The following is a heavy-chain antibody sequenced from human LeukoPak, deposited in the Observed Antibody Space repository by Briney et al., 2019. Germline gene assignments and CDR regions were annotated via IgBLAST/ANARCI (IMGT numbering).Heavy chain of an antibody. CDR1: GGSIRSSSYY. Sequence: PSETLSLTCTVSGGSIRSSSYYWGWIRQPPGKGLEWIRRIYYSGSTYYNPSLKSRVTISVDTSKNQFSLKLSSVTAADTAVYYCARLELGAVAVTLDYFDYWGQGTLVTVSS. D-gene: IGHD6-19*01. CDR2: IYYSGST. J-gene: IGHJ4*02. V-gene: IGHV4-39*01. CDR3: ARLELGAVAVTLDYFDY.